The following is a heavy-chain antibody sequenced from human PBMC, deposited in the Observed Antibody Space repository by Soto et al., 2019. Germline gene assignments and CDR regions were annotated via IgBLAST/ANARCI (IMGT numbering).Heavy chain of an antibody. D-gene: IGHD6-19*01. CDR1: GGSISSYY. Sequence: PSETLSLTCTVSGGSISSYYWSWIRQPPGKGLEWIGYIYYSGSTNYNPSLKSRVTISVDTSKNQFSLKLRSVTAADTAVYYCARDSAGTIDYWGQGTLVTVSS. J-gene: IGHJ4*02. CDR3: ARDSAGTIDY. CDR2: IYYSGST. V-gene: IGHV4-59*01.